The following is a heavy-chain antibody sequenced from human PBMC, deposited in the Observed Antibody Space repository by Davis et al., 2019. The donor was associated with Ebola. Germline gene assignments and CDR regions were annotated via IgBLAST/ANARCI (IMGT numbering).Heavy chain of an antibody. CDR1: GFTFSSYA. CDR3: AKSLIWFGELFDY. D-gene: IGHD3-10*01. J-gene: IGHJ4*02. Sequence: GESLKISCAASGFTFSSYAMGWVRQAPGKGLKWVSAISGSGGSTYYADSVKGRFTISRDSSKNTLFLQMNSLRAEDTAVYYCAKSLIWFGELFDYWGQGTLVTVSS. V-gene: IGHV3-23*01. CDR2: ISGSGGST.